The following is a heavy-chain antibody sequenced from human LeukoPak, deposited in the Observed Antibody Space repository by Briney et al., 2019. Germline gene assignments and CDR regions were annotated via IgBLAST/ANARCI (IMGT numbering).Heavy chain of an antibody. CDR3: ARDGTPITTTVTIHPDY. J-gene: IGHJ4*02. Sequence: QAGGSLRLSCAASGFTFSSYGMHWVRQAPGKGLEWVAVIWYDGSNKYYADSVKGRFTISRDNSKNTLYLQMNSLRAEDTAVYYCARDGTPITTTVTIHPDYWGQGTLVTVSS. D-gene: IGHD4-17*01. V-gene: IGHV3-33*01. CDR2: IWYDGSNK. CDR1: GFTFSSYG.